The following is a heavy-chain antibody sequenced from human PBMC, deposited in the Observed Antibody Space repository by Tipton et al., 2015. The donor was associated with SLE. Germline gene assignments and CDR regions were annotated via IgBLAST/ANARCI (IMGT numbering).Heavy chain of an antibody. Sequence: TLSLTCTVSGGSISSCYWSWIRQPPGKGLEWIGYIYYSGSTNYNPSLKSRVTITVDTSKNQFSLKLSSVTAADPAVYYFARSQQLSYLDVWGKGTPVTVSS. CDR1: GGSISSCY. CDR3: ARSQQLSYLDV. J-gene: IGHJ6*03. D-gene: IGHD6-13*01. V-gene: IGHV4-59*01. CDR2: IYYSGST.